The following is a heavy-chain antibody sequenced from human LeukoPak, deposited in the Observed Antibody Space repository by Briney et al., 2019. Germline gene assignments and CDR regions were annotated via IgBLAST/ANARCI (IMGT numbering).Heavy chain of an antibody. CDR1: AYSFTDYY. V-gene: IGHV1-2*06. J-gene: IGHJ4*02. CDR2: INPNTGVT. CDR3: ARSSPTYYFDSSGYYYGDY. D-gene: IGHD3-22*01. Sequence: GASVKVSCKASAYSFTDYYIHWVRQAPGQWLEWMGRINPNTGVTDYAQIFKGRVTMTRDTSISTAYMELSRLGSDDTAVYYCARSSPTYYFDSSGYYYGDYWGQGTLVTVSS.